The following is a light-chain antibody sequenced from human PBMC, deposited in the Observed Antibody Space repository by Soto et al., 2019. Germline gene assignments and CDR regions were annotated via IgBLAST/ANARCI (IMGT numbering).Light chain of an antibody. Sequence: QSVLTQPRSVSGSPGQSVTISCTGTSSDVGGYDYVSWYQQHPDKAPKLMIYDVSKRPSGVPDRFSGSKSGNTASLTISGLQAEDEADYYCYSYAGSSYVFGTGNKVTVL. V-gene: IGLV2-11*01. CDR3: YSYAGSSYV. J-gene: IGLJ1*01. CDR1: SSDVGGYDY. CDR2: DVS.